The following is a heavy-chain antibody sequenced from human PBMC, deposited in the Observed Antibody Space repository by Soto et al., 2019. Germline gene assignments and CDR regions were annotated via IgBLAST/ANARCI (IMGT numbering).Heavy chain of an antibody. J-gene: IGHJ4*02. CDR3: ARDLTGQRPAYYFDY. CDR2: INAGNGNT. D-gene: IGHD1-1*01. CDR1: GYTFTSYA. V-gene: IGHV1-3*01. Sequence: ASVKVSCKASGYTFTSYAMHWVRQAPGQRLEWMGWINAGNGNTKYSQKFQGRVTITRDTSASTAYMELSSLRSEDTAVYYCARDLTGQRPAYYFDYWGQGTLVTVSS.